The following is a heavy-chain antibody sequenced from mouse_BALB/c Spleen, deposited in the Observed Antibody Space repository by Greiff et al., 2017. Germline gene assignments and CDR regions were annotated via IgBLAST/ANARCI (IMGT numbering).Heavy chain of an antibody. CDR2: INSNGGST. CDR3: ARVVYYDYAFAY. Sequence: EVKLVESGGGLVQPGGSLKLSCAASGFTFSSYGMSWVRQTPDKRLELVATINSNGGSTYYPDSVKGRFTISRDNAKNTLYLQMSSLKSEDTAMYYCARVVYYDYAFAYWGQGTLVTVAA. CDR1: GFTFSSYG. D-gene: IGHD2-4*01. J-gene: IGHJ3*01. V-gene: IGHV5-6-3*01.